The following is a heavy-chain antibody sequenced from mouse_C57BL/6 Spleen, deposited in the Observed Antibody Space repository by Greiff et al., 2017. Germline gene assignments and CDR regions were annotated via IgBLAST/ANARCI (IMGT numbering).Heavy chain of an antibody. CDR3: ARYGTTVVPFDY. CDR2: ISDGGSYT. V-gene: IGHV5-4*03. J-gene: IGHJ2*01. CDR1: GFTFSSYA. D-gene: IGHD1-1*01. Sequence: EVKLMESGGGLVKPGGSLKLSCAASGFTFSSYAMSWVRQTPEKRLEWVATISDGGSYTYYPDNVKGRFTISRDNAKNNLYLQMSHLKSEDTAMYYCARYGTTVVPFDYWGQGTTLTVSS.